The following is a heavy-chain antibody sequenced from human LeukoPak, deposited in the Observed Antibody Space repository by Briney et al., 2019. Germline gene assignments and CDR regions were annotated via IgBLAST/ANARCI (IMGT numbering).Heavy chain of an antibody. V-gene: IGHV4-34*01. D-gene: IGHD5-24*01. CDR1: GGSFSGYY. J-gene: IGHJ4*02. CDR2: INHSGRT. CDR3: ARFRRWLKLGFDY. Sequence: PSESLSLTCAVYGGSFSGYYWSWIRQPPGKGLEWIGEINHSGRTNYNPSLNSRVTISVDTSKKQFFLELSSVTAADTAVYYCARFRRWLKLGFDYWGQGTLVT.